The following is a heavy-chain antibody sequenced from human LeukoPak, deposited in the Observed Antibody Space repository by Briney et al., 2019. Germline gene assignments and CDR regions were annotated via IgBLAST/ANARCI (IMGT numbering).Heavy chain of an antibody. CDR2: IIPIFGTA. Sequence: ASVKVSCKASGGTFSSHAISWVRQAPGQGLEWMGGIIPIFGTASYAQKFQGRVTMTRDTSTSTVYMELSSLRSEDTAVYYCARDLGYYDSSGYLWLPDYWGQGTLVTVSS. D-gene: IGHD3-22*01. CDR3: ARDLGYYDSSGYLWLPDY. CDR1: GGTFSSHA. J-gene: IGHJ4*02. V-gene: IGHV1-69*05.